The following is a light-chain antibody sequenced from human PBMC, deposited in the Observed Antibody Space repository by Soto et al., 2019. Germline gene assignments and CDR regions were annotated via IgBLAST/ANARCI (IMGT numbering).Light chain of an antibody. CDR1: QGIGNY. V-gene: IGKV1-17*03. J-gene: IGKJ1*01. Sequence: MQMNQNQSAMSASVGDRVTITCRASQGIGNYLAWFQQKPGKVPKRLIYGASNLQSGVPSRFSGSGSGTEFTLTISSLQPEDFVTYYWLQHNSYPRKFGQGTKVDIK. CDR2: GAS. CDR3: LQHNSYPRK.